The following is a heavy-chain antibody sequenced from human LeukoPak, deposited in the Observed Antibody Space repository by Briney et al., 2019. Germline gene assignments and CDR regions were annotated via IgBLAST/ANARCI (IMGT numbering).Heavy chain of an antibody. CDR3: ARASHSGSYTSEFDY. V-gene: IGHV1-18*01. CDR2: ISAYNGNT. J-gene: IGHJ4*02. Sequence: ASVKVSCKASGYTFTSYGISWVRQAPGQGLEWMGWISAYNGNTNYAQKLQGRVTMTTDTSTSTAYMELRSLRSDDTAVYYCARASHSGSYTSEFDYWGQGTLVTVSS. D-gene: IGHD1-26*01. CDR1: GYTFTSYG.